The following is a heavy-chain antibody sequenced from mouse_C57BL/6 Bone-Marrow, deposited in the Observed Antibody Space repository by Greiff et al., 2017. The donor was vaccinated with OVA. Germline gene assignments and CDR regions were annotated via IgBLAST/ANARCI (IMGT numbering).Heavy chain of an antibody. Sequence: QVQLQQPGAELVKPGASVKLSCKASGYTFTSYWMQWVKQRPGQGLEWIGYINPSSGYTKYNQKFKDKATLTADKSSSTAYMQLSSLTYEDSAVYYCARAYSPDYWGQGTTLTVSS. CDR1: GYTFTSYW. CDR2: INPSSGYT. D-gene: IGHD2-12*01. V-gene: IGHV1-7*01. J-gene: IGHJ2*01. CDR3: ARAYSPDY.